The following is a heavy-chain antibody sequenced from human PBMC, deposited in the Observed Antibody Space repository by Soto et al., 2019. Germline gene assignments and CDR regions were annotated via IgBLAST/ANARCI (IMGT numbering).Heavy chain of an antibody. Sequence: QVQLVQSGDEVRKPGSSVKVSCKDFGGTFRSYAISGVRQAPGQGLEGMGGIIPIFGTADYAQKFQGRVTITADESTSTAYMELSSLRSEDTAVYYCARHVPAAGYYYGMDVWGQGTTVTVSS. CDR3: ARHVPAAGYYYGMDV. D-gene: IGHD2-2*01. J-gene: IGHJ6*02. CDR1: GGTFRSYA. V-gene: IGHV1-69*12. CDR2: IIPIFGTA.